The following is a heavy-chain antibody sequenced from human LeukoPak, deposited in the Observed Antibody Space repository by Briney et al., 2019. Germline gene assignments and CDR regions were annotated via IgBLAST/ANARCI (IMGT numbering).Heavy chain of an antibody. Sequence: GSLRLSCAASGFTFSSYGMHWVRQAPGKGLEWVAVISYDGSNKYYADSVKGRFTISRDNSKNTLYLQMNSLRAEDTAVYYCAKSAHYDNIIPIDYWGQGTLVTVSS. CDR3: AKSAHYDNIIPIDY. D-gene: IGHD3-16*01. CDR2: ISYDGSNK. J-gene: IGHJ4*02. CDR1: GFTFSSYG. V-gene: IGHV3-30*18.